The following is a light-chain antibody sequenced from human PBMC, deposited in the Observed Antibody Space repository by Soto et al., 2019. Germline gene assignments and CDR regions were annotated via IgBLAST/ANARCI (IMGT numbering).Light chain of an antibody. Sequence: DIHMTQSPSSVSASVGDRVTISCRASQDISSWLAWYQQKPGKAPKLMIYAASTLESGVPSRFSGSGYGTVFTLTISSLQHEDFATYYCQQYSSFPFTFGQGTRLEIK. CDR3: QQYSSFPFT. CDR1: QDISSW. J-gene: IGKJ5*01. V-gene: IGKV1-12*02. CDR2: AAS.